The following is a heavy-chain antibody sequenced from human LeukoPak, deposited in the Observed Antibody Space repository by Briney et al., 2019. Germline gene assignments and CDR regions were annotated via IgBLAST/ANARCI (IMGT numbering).Heavy chain of an antibody. CDR3: ARHDSPAADGSGSGDAFDI. J-gene: IGHJ3*02. Sequence: PSETLSLTCTVSGGSISSSSYYWGWIRQPPGKGLEWIGSIYYSGSTYYNPSLKSRVTISVDTSKNQFSLKLSSVTAADTAVYYCARHDSPAADGSGSGDAFDIWGQGTMVTVSS. V-gene: IGHV4-39*01. CDR1: GGSISSSSYY. D-gene: IGHD3-10*01. CDR2: IYYSGST.